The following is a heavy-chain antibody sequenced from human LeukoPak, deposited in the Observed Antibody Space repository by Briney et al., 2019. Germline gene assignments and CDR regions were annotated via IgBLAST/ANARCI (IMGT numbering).Heavy chain of an antibody. CDR2: ISWNSGSI. CDR3: AKEEKSMYSSILGWFAP. CDR1: GFTFDDYD. Sequence: GGSLRLSCAASGFTFDDYDMLWVRHAPGKGLEGVSGISWNSGSIVYADCVKGRFTIYRENDKNSLYLKMNSQRAGDTALYYCAKEEKSMYSSILGWFAPWGQGTLVTVPS. J-gene: IGHJ5*02. V-gene: IGHV3-9*01. D-gene: IGHD6-13*01.